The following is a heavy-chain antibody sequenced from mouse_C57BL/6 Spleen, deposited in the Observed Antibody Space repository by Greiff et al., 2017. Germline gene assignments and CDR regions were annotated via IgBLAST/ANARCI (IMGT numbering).Heavy chain of an antibody. CDR3: ARGLGRFAY. V-gene: IGHV1-69*01. J-gene: IGHJ3*01. D-gene: IGHD4-1*01. CDR1: GYTFTSYW. Sequence: QVQLQQSGAELVMPGASVKLSCKASGYTFTSYWMHWVKQRPGQGLEWIGEIDPSDSYTNYNQKFKGKSTLTVDKSSSTAYMQLSSLTSEDSAVYYCARGLGRFAYWGQGTLVTVSA. CDR2: IDPSDSYT.